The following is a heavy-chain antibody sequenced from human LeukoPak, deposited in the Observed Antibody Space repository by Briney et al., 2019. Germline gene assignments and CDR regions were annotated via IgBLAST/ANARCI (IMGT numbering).Heavy chain of an antibody. J-gene: IGHJ4*02. CDR3: GTSRTFDY. CDR2: IKQDGSEE. D-gene: IGHD1-7*01. V-gene: IGHV3-7*01. Sequence: GGSLRLSCAASEFAFSTYNMNWVRQAPGKGLEWVAKIKQDGSEENYVDSVKGRFSISRDNAQNSLYLQMNSLRVEDTAVYYCGTSRTFDYWGQGTLVTVSS. CDR1: EFAFSTYN.